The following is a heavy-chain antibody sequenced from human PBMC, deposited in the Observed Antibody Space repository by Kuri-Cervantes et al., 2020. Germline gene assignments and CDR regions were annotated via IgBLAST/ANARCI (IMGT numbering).Heavy chain of an antibody. V-gene: IGHV1-69*13. CDR1: GGTFSSYA. J-gene: IGHJ6*03. CDR3: ASTFYGSGSYSPSLNYYYYYMDV. CDR2: IIPIFGTA. D-gene: IGHD3-10*01. Sequence: SVKVSCKASGGTFSSYAISWVRQAPGQGLEWMGGIIPIFGTANYAQKFQGRVTITADESTSTAYMELSSLRSEDTAVYYCASTFYGSGSYSPSLNYYYYYMDVWGKGTTVTVSS.